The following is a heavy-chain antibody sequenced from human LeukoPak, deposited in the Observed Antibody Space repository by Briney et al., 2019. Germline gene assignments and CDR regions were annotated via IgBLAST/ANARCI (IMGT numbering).Heavy chain of an antibody. CDR2: IYSGGGT. CDR3: ARGSNWFDP. V-gene: IGHV3-53*01. J-gene: IGHJ5*02. CDR1: GFTFSSYA. Sequence: GGSLRLSCAASGFTFSSYAMSWVRQAPGKGLEWVSVIYSGGGTYYADSVKGRFTISRDNSKNTLYLQMNSLRAEDTAVYYCARGSNWFDPWGQGTLVTVSS.